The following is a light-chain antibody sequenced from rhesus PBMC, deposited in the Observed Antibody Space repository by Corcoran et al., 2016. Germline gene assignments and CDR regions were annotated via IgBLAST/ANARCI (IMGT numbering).Light chain of an antibody. CDR2: DAS. CDR3: QQHNSYPLT. V-gene: IGKV1-38*01. Sequence: DIQLTQSPSSLSASVGDRVTITCRASQGISSYLAWYQQKPGKSPKLLIYDASNLQSGVPSRFSGSGSGTDFTLTISSLKPEDFAGYYCQQHNSYPLTFGGGTKVEIK. CDR1: QGISSY. J-gene: IGKJ4*01.